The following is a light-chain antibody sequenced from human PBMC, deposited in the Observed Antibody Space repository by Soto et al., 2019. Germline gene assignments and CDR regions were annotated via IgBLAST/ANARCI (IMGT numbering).Light chain of an antibody. CDR2: EVS. V-gene: IGLV2-14*01. CDR3: SSYTSDNRDYV. J-gene: IGLJ1*01. CDR1: SSDIGGYNY. Sequence: QSVLTQPASVSGSPGQSITISCAGTSSDIGGYNYVSWYQQHPGKAPKVMIYEVSNRPSGVSRRFSGSKSGNTASLTISGLQAEDEAHYYCSSYTSDNRDYVFGTGTKVTVL.